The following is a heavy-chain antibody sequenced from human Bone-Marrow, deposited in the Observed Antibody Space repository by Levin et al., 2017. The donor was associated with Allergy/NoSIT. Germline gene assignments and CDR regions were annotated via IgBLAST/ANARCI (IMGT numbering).Heavy chain of an antibody. CDR3: ATDASGGYTPLDD. CDR2: FDREEGEI. Sequence: PGASVKVSCRISGYRLTEISMHWVRQPPGKGLEWMGGFDREEGEIIYAQNFQGRVTVTEDTSTDTAYMEMSGLTFDDTAVYYCATDASGGYTPLDDWGQGTLVTVSS. J-gene: IGHJ4*02. CDR1: GYRLTEIS. V-gene: IGHV1-24*01. D-gene: IGHD5-12*01.